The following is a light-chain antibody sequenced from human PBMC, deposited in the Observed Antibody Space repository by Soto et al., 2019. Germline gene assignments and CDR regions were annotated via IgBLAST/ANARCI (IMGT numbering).Light chain of an antibody. J-gene: IGKJ5*01. CDR2: GGS. CDR1: QSVSSSY. CDR3: QQRSNWPPLIS. V-gene: IGKV3D-20*02. Sequence: EIVLTQSPGTLSLSPGERSTLSCMAIQSVSSSYLAWYQQKPGQAPRLLIYGGSSRATGIPDRFSGSGSGTDFTLTISSLEPEDFAVYYCQQRSNWPPLISFGQGTRLEI.